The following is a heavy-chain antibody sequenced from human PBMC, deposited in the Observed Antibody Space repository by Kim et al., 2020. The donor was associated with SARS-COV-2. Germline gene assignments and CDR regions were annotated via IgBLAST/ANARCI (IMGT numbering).Heavy chain of an antibody. Sequence: GGSLRLSCVASGFTFSSYGMHWVRQAPGKGLEWVAVISYDGSNKYYADSVKGRFTISRDNSKNTLYLQMNSLRAEDTAVYYCAKGGSGSYFSHFDYWGQG. CDR3: AKGGSGSYFSHFDY. CDR2: ISYDGSNK. CDR1: GFTFSSYG. D-gene: IGHD3-10*01. J-gene: IGHJ4*02. V-gene: IGHV3-30*18.